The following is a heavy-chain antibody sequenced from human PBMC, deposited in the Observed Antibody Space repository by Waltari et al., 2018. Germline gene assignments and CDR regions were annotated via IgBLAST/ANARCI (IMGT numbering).Heavy chain of an antibody. CDR2: SHRSGRT. D-gene: IGHD2-15*01. CDR3: ARDRGRGLYLDS. J-gene: IGHJ4*02. Sequence: NWWGWVRQPPEKGLEWIGQSHRSGRTNYNPSLESRVSISLDTANKQLSLKVTSTTAADTAVYYCARDRGRGLYLDSWGQGILVTVSP. V-gene: IGHV4-4*02. CDR1: NW.